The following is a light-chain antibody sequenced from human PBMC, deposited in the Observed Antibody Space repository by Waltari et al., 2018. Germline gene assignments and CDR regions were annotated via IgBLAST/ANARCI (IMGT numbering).Light chain of an antibody. V-gene: IGLV2-14*02. CDR2: DVT. Sequence: QSALTQPASVSGSPGQSITISCTGTSSDVGSYNLVSWYQQHPGKAPNLMIFDVTERPSGVSFRFSGSKSGNTASLTISGLQADDEADYYCSSYTSSSTPLFGGGTRVTVL. CDR3: SSYTSSSTPL. J-gene: IGLJ2*01. CDR1: SSDVGSYNL.